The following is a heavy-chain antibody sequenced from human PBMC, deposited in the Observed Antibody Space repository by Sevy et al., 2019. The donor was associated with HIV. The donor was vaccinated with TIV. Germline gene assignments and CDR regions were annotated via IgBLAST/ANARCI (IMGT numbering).Heavy chain of an antibody. J-gene: IGHJ4*02. CDR3: ARESGSDWYLDY. Sequence: GGSLRLSCKASGFIFSRYGVHWVRQAPGKGLEWVASIFNYGKTKYYGDAVKGRFTISRDDSKNTLYLRMDSLRAEDTAVYYCARESGSDWYLDYWGQGTLVTVSS. D-gene: IGHD1-26*01. CDR2: IFNYGKTK. CDR1: GFIFSRYG. V-gene: IGHV3-33*01.